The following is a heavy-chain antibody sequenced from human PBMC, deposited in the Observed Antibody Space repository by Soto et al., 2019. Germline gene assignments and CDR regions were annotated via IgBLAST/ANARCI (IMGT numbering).Heavy chain of an antibody. J-gene: IGHJ3*02. CDR2: IIPIFGTA. CDR1: GGTFSSYA. V-gene: IGHV1-69*13. CDR3: ATESLEWELLWAFDI. Sequence: SVKVSCKASGGTFSSYAISWVRQAPGQGLEWMGGIIPIFGTANYAQKFQGRVTITADESTSTAYIELSSLRSEDTAVYYCATESLEWELLWAFDIWGQGTMVTVSS. D-gene: IGHD1-26*01.